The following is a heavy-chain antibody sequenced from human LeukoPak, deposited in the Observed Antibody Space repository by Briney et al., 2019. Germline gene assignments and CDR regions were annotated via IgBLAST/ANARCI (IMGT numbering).Heavy chain of an antibody. J-gene: IGHJ3*02. CDR2: INPNSGGT. CDR3: ARVLLGYCSGGSCWPAAFDI. CDR1: GYTFTGYY. V-gene: IGHV1-2*02. Sequence: EASVKVSCKASGYTFTGYYMHWVRQAPGQGLQWMGWINPNSGGTNYAQKFQGRVTMTRDTSISTAYMELSRLRSDDTAVYYCARVLLGYCSGGSCWPAAFDIWGQGTMVTVSS. D-gene: IGHD2-15*01.